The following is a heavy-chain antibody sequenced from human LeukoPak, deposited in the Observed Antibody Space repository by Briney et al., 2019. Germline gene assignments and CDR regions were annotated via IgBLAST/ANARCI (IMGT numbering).Heavy chain of an antibody. V-gene: IGHV4-39*07. CDR1: GGSISSSSYY. J-gene: IGHJ4*02. D-gene: IGHD5-12*01. Sequence: PSETLSLTCTVSGGSISSSSYYWGWIRQPPGKGLEWIGRIYTSGSTNYNPSLKSRVTISVDTSKNQFSLKLSSVTAADTAVYYCARYHHLSGYDSYFDYWGQGTLVTVSS. CDR3: ARYHHLSGYDSYFDY. CDR2: IYTSGST.